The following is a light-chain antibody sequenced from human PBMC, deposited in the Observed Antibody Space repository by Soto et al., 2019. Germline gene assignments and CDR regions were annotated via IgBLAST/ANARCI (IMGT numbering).Light chain of an antibody. CDR2: GTS. Sequence: EIVMTQFPATLSVSPGERATLSCRASQSVSSKLAWHQQKPGQAPRLLIYGTSTRATGIPARFSGSGSGTDLTLTINRLEPEDSAVYFCQQYGSSPWTFGQGTKVDI. J-gene: IGKJ1*01. V-gene: IGKV3-15*01. CDR1: QSVSSK. CDR3: QQYGSSPWT.